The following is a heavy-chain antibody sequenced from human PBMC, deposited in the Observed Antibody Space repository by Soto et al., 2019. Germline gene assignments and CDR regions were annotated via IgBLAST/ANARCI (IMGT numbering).Heavy chain of an antibody. CDR1: GFTFDDYA. CDR3: AKDIALWGSSGYYGMDV. V-gene: IGHV3-9*01. Sequence: GGSLRLSCAASGFTFDDYAMHWVRQAPGKGLEWVSGISWNSGSIGYADSVKGRFTISRDNAKNSLYLRMNSLRAEDTALYYCAKDIALWGSSGYYGMDVWGQGTTVTVSS. J-gene: IGHJ6*02. D-gene: IGHD3-22*01. CDR2: ISWNSGSI.